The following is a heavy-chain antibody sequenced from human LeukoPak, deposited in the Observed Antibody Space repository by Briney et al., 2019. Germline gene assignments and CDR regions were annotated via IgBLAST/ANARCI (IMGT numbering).Heavy chain of an antibody. Sequence: GGSLRLSCAASGFTFSDYYMSWIRQAPGKGLEWVSYISSSGSTIYYADSVKGRFTISRDNDKNLLYLQMNNLRAEDTAVYFCAKDTRKGGYYSDYWGQGTVVTVSS. CDR2: ISSSGSTI. CDR3: AKDTRKGGYYSDY. V-gene: IGHV3-11*04. CDR1: GFTFSDYY. J-gene: IGHJ4*02. D-gene: IGHD3-22*01.